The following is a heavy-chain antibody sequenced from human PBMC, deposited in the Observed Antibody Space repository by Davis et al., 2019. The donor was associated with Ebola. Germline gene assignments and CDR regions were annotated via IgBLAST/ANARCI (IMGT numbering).Heavy chain of an antibody. D-gene: IGHD3-22*01. V-gene: IGHV3-48*02. J-gene: IGHJ4*02. CDR1: GFTFSSYS. CDR2: ISSSSSTI. Sequence: PGGSLRLSCAASGFTFSSYSMNWVRQAPGKGLEWVSYISSSSSTIYYADSVKGRFTISRDNAKNSLYLQMNRLRDEDTAVYYCARDPPTYYYDSSGYYYVPGYFDYWGQGTLVTVSS. CDR3: ARDPPTYYYDSSGYYYVPGYFDY.